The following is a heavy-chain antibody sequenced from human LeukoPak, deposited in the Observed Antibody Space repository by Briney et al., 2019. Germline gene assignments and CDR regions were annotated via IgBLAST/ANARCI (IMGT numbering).Heavy chain of an antibody. Sequence: ASVKVSCKASGYTFTGYYMPWVRQAPGQGLEWMGWINPNSGGTKYAQNFQGRVTMTGDASINTAYMELSRLRFDDTAVYFCARDLKLWSGDVPGHWGQGTLVTVSS. D-gene: IGHD3-3*01. V-gene: IGHV1-2*02. CDR3: ARDLKLWSGDVPGH. CDR2: INPNSGGT. J-gene: IGHJ4*02. CDR1: GYTFTGYY.